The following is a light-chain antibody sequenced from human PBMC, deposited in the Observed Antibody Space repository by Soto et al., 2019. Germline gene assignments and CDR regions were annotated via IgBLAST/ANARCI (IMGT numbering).Light chain of an antibody. CDR2: EIS. CDR1: QGLVHSDGNTY. V-gene: IGKV2-24*01. Sequence: DIVMTQTPLSSPVTLGQPASISCRSSQGLVHSDGNTYLSWLQQRPGQPPRLLIYEISNRFSGVPDRLSGSGAGTDFPLKISRVEAEDFGIYYCMHATQFPYTFGQGTKLEIK. CDR3: MHATQFPYT. J-gene: IGKJ2*01.